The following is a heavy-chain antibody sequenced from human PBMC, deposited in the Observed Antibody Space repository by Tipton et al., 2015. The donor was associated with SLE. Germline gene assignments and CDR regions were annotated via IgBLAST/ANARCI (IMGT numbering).Heavy chain of an antibody. Sequence: TLSLTCTVSGGSISSHYWGWIRQPPGKGLEWIAYFHYSGTTNYNPSLKRRVTISADTSKNQFSLNLRAVTAADTAVYYCARGYYLDFWGQGTLVTVSS. V-gene: IGHV4-59*11. J-gene: IGHJ4*02. CDR3: ARGYYLDF. CDR2: FHYSGTT. CDR1: GGSISSHY.